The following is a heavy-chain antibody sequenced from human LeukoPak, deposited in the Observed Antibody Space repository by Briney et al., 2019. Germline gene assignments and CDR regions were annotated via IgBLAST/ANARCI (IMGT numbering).Heavy chain of an antibody. J-gene: IGHJ4*02. V-gene: IGHV3-48*03. CDR3: ARAHPSVPYFDS. Sequence: GGSLRLSCAASGFTFSSYEMNWVRQAPGKGLEWVSYMSISGSTIYYRDSVKGRFTISRDNAKNSLYLQMNSLRAEDTAAYYCARAHPSVPYFDSWGQGTLVTVSS. CDR1: GFTFSSYE. CDR2: MSISGSTI.